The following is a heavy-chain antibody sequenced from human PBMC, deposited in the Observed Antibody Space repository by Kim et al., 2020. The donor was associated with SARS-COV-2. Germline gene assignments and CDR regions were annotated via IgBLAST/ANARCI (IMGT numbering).Heavy chain of an antibody. CDR3: ARDGIVATIYDY. V-gene: IGHV1-46*01. J-gene: IGHJ4*02. Sequence: SYEQKFQGRVTMTRDTSTSTVYMGLSSLRSEDTAVYYCARDGIVATIYDYWGQGTLVTVSS. D-gene: IGHD5-12*01.